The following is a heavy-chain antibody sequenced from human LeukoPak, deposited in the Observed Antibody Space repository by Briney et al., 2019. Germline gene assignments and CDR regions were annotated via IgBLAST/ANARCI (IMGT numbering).Heavy chain of an antibody. CDR1: GGSFSGYY. V-gene: IGHV4-39*01. Sequence: PSETLSLTCAVYGGSFSGYYWAWIRQRPTKGLEWIGSIYYGGSPYYTSSLKSRVTISVDTSKNQFSLKLASLTAADTAVYYCARRPIVGSTGFYFDPWGPGTLVTVSS. D-gene: IGHD1-26*01. J-gene: IGHJ5*02. CDR3: ARRPIVGSTGFYFDP. CDR2: IYYGGSP.